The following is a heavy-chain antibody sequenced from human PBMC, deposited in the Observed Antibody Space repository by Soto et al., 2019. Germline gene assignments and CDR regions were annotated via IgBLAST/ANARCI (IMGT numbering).Heavy chain of an antibody. CDR2: IFSNDEK. CDR3: ARIVVVPAAIRSMWFDP. Sequence: VSGPTLVNPTETLTLTCTVSGFSLSNARMGVSWIRQPPGKALEWLAHIFSNDEKSYSTSLKSRLTISKDTSKSQVVLTMTNMDPVDTATYYCARIVVVPAAIRSMWFDPWGQGTLVTVSS. V-gene: IGHV2-26*01. J-gene: IGHJ5*02. CDR1: GFSLSNARMG. D-gene: IGHD2-2*02.